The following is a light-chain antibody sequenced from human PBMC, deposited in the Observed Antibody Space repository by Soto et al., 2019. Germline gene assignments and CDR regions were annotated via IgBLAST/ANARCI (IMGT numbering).Light chain of an antibody. V-gene: IGKV1-6*01. J-gene: IGKJ5*01. CDR1: RDIRNV. CDR2: GAS. CDR3: LQDFNYPIT. Sequence: AIQLTQSPSSLSASVGDRGTISCRASRDIRNVLAWYQHATGKDPKILIYGASILHSGVPSRFRGSGSGTDFTLAISRLLPEDFETYYCLQDFNYPITFGQGTRLEIK.